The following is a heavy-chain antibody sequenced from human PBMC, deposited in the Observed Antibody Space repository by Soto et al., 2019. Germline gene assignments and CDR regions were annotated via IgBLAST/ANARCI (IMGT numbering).Heavy chain of an antibody. D-gene: IGHD6-13*01. CDR1: GGSVSTNSYS. CDR3: ASHVLLGAAGESNLLDY. Sequence: PSETLSLTCTVSGGSVSTNSYSWFWIRQSPGKALEWIGWISHTGSSNYNPSFKNRVTISINTSKNQFSLSLRSVTAADTALYYCASHVLLGAAGESNLLDYWGNGTLVTVSS. J-gene: IGHJ4*01. CDR2: ISHTGSS. V-gene: IGHV4-61*01.